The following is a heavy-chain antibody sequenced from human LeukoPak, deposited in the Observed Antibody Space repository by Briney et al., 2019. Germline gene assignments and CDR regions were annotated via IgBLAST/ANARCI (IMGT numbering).Heavy chain of an antibody. D-gene: IGHD3-10*01. CDR3: AKRWFGELGVDWFDP. V-gene: IGHV3-23*01. CDR1: GFTFTTYA. J-gene: IGHJ5*02. Sequence: PGGSLRLSCAASGFTFTTYALSWVRQAPGKGLEWVSTINGNGESTYYADSVRGRFTISRDNSRNTLYLQMNRLRAEDTALYYCAKRWFGELGVDWFDPWGQGTLVTVSS. CDR2: INGNGEST.